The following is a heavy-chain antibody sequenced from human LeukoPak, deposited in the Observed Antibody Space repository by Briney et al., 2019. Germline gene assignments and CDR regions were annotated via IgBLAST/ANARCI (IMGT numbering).Heavy chain of an antibody. V-gene: IGHV5-51*01. Sequence: GASLKISWKGSGYTFTNYWVGWVRQMPGKGLEWMGTIYPNNSDSRYNPSFRGQVTIPVDRSITTAYLLWKSLKASDTAIYYCDLSNEAFDSAGYFDYWGQGTLVTVSS. CDR1: GYTFTNYW. J-gene: IGHJ4*02. CDR3: DLSNEAFDSAGYFDY. CDR2: IYPNNSDS. D-gene: IGHD3-22*01.